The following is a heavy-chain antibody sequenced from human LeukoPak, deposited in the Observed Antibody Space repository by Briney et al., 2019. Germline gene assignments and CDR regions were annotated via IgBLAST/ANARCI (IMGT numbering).Heavy chain of an antibody. CDR1: GFTFSSYA. CDR3: ARDLYYYDSSGYYYLY. Sequence: GGSLRLSCAASGFTFSSYAMHWVRQAPGQGLEWMGWISAYNGNTNYAQKLQGRVTMTTDTSTSTAYMELRSLRSDDTAVYYCARDLYYYDSSGYYYLYWGQGTLITVSS. V-gene: IGHV1-18*01. D-gene: IGHD3-22*01. J-gene: IGHJ4*02. CDR2: ISAYNGNT.